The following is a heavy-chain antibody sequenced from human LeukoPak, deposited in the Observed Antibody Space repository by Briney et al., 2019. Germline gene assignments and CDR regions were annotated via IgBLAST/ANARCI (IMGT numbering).Heavy chain of an antibody. CDR1: GYTFTHFG. CDR3: ARDLPLGSMGGSAFDL. CDR2: ISEGNGNT. D-gene: IGHD2-15*01. J-gene: IGHJ4*02. V-gene: IGHV1-18*01. Sequence: GASVKVSCKTSGYTFTHFGIGWVRQAPGQALEGMGCISEGNGNTDYPQTLQDRFTMTTDTSTNTAYMELRNLRSDDTAVYYCARDLPLGSMGGSAFDLWGQGTLVIVSS.